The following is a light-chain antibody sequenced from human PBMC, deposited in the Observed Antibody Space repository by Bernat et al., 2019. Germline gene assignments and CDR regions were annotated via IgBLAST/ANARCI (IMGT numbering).Light chain of an antibody. Sequence: DIQMTQSPSTLSASVGDRVTITCRASQSISMWLAWYQQKPGKAPNLLIYKASSLESGVPSRFSGSGSGTEFTLSISSLQPDDFATYYCQQYHDYPWTFGQVTKVEI. J-gene: IGKJ1*01. CDR2: KAS. CDR1: QSISMW. V-gene: IGKV1-5*03. CDR3: QQYHDYPWT.